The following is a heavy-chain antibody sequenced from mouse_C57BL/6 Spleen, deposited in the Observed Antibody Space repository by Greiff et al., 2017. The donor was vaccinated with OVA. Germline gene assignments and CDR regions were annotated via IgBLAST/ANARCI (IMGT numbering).Heavy chain of an antibody. Sequence: VQLQQSGTVLARPGASVKMSCKTSGYTFTSYWMHWVKQRPGQGLEWIGAIYPGNSDTSYNQKFKGKAKLTAVTSASTAYMELSSLTNEDSAVYYCTRASYYSNPYYAMDYWGQGTSVTVSS. CDR1: GYTFTSYW. CDR2: IYPGNSDT. V-gene: IGHV1-5*01. J-gene: IGHJ4*01. CDR3: TRASYYSNPYYAMDY. D-gene: IGHD2-5*01.